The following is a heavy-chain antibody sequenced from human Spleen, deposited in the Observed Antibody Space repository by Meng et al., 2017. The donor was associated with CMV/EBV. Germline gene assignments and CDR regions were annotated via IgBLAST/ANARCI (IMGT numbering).Heavy chain of an antibody. CDR1: GFTFSSYD. CDR3: AREDYGNTDSYHYYGMDV. V-gene: IGHV3-48*03. Sequence: GESLKISCAASGFTFSSYDMNRVRQAPGKGLEWVSYISSTAYSIYYADSVKGRFTTSRDNAKNSLYLQLNSLRAEDTGVYYCAREDYGNTDSYHYYGMDVWGQGTTVTVSS. J-gene: IGHJ6*02. CDR2: ISSTAYSI. D-gene: IGHD4/OR15-4a*01.